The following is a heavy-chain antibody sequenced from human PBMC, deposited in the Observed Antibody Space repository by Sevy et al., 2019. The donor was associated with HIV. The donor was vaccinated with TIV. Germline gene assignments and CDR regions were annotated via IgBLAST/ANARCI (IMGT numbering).Heavy chain of an antibody. CDR3: ATAREYYSDNSGYLDY. J-gene: IGHJ4*02. D-gene: IGHD3-22*01. V-gene: IGHV1-24*01. Sequence: ASVKVSYKVSGYTISELSMHWVRQAPEKGLEWMGRFDPEDGEIIYAQKFQGRVTMTEDTSTDTAYMELSSLRSEDTALYYCATAREYYSDNSGYLDYWGQGTLVTVSS. CDR2: FDPEDGEI. CDR1: GYTISELS.